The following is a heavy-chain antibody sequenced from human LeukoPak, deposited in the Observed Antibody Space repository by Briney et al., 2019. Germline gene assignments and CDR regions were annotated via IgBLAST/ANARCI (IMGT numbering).Heavy chain of an antibody. J-gene: IGHJ4*02. D-gene: IGHD6-19*01. CDR3: AKAFSSGWSPFDY. CDR2: IRGAEGGT. Sequence: PGGSLRLSCVASGFTFSTNAMNWVRQAPGKGLEWVSTIRGAEGGTYYADSVKGRFTISRDNFENTLYLQMNYLREEDTALYYCAKAFSSGWSPFDYWGQGALVTVSS. CDR1: GFTFSTNA. V-gene: IGHV3-23*01.